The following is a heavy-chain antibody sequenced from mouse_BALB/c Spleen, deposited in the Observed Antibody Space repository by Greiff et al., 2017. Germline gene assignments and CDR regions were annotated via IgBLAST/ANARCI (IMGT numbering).Heavy chain of an antibody. J-gene: IGHJ1*01. D-gene: IGHD2-10*02. Sequence: VQLQQSGAELVRPGSSVKISCKASGYAFSSYWMNWVKQRPGQGLEWIGQIYPGDGDTNYNGKFKGKATLTADKSSSTAYMQLSSLTSEDSAVYFCARSTWYGNNYWYFDVWGAGTTVTVSS. CDR3: ARSTWYGNNYWYFDV. CDR2: IYPGDGDT. CDR1: GYAFSSYW. V-gene: IGHV1-80*01.